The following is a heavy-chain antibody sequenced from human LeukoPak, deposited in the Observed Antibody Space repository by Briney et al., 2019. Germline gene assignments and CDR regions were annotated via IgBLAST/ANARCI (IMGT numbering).Heavy chain of an antibody. CDR1: GFSFSTHA. CDR2: IYYSGGNT. CDR3: AKDQGQAVVPRRFDY. V-gene: IGHV3-23*01. D-gene: IGHD4-23*01. J-gene: IGHJ4*02. Sequence: GSLRLSCAASGFSFSTHAMSWVRQAPGKGLEWVSTIYYSGGNTYSADSVKGRFTISRDNAKNMLYLQMNSLRAEDTAIYYCAKDQGQAVVPRRFDYWGQGTPVTVSS.